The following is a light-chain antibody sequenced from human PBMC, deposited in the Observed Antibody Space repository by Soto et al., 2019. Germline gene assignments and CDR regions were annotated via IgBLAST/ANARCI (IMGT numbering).Light chain of an antibody. Sequence: PGQRATLSGRASQSISTYLAWYQVKPGQAPRLLIYDASSRATGVPARFSGSGSGTDFTLTISSLLSEDFAVYYCQQYNNWPQTFGQGTKVDIK. J-gene: IGKJ1*01. CDR3: QQYNNWPQT. CDR1: QSISTY. V-gene: IGKV3D-15*01. CDR2: DAS.